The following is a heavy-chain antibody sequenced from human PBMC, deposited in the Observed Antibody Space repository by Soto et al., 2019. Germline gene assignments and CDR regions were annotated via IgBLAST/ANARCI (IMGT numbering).Heavy chain of an antibody. CDR2: INYSGST. CDR1: GGSFSCYY. Sequence: SETLSLTCAVSGGSFSCYYWGWVRQPPGKGLEWVGEINYSGSTNYNPSLKRRVTISVGTSKNQVSLKVTSVTAADTAMYYCARRNYFYALDVWGQGTTVTVSS. V-gene: IGHV4-34*01. CDR3: ARRNYFYALDV. J-gene: IGHJ6*02.